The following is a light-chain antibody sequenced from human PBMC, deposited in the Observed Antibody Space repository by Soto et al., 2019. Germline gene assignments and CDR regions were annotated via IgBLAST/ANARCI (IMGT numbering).Light chain of an antibody. CDR1: ESLLDSHGYNN. V-gene: IGKV2-28*01. CDR3: MQALQTPWT. CDR2: LGS. Sequence: DIVLTQSPLSLPVTPGEPASISCRSSESLLDSHGYNNVDWYLQKAGQSPQVLIYLGSNRASGVPDTFSGSGSGTDFTLKISRVVADDGGVYYCMQALQTPWTVGQGTKVESK. J-gene: IGKJ1*01.